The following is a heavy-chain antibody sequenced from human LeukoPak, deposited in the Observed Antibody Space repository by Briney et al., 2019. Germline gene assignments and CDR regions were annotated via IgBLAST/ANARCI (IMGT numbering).Heavy chain of an antibody. Sequence: SETLSLTCTVSGGSISNSSYYWGWIRQPPGQGLEWIGSIYYSGSTYYNPSLKSRVTISVDTSKNQFSLKLSSVTAADTAVYYCARDYYDSSGFDFYYGMDVWGQGTTVTVSS. J-gene: IGHJ6*02. CDR3: ARDYYDSSGFDFYYGMDV. CDR2: IYYSGST. V-gene: IGHV4-39*01. D-gene: IGHD3-22*01. CDR1: GGSISNSSYY.